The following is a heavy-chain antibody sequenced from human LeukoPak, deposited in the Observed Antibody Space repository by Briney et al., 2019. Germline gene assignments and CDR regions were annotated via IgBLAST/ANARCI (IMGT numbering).Heavy chain of an antibody. CDR3: ARSKLGYCSSTSCYLYGMDV. D-gene: IGHD2-2*01. Sequence: GASVKVSCKASGYTFPSYFMHWVRQAPGQGLEWMGGIIPIFGTANYAQKFQGRVTITADESTSTAYMELSSLRSEDTAVYYCARSKLGYCSSTSCYLYGMDVWGQGTTVTVSS. CDR1: GYTFPSYF. V-gene: IGHV1-69*13. CDR2: IIPIFGTA. J-gene: IGHJ6*02.